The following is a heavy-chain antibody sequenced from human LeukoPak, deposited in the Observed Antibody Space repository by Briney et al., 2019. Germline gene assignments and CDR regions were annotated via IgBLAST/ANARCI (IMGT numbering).Heavy chain of an antibody. CDR2: IIPIFGTA. V-gene: IGHV1-69*05. Sequence: ASVKVSCKASGGTFSSYAISWVRQAPGQGLEWMGGIIPIFGTANYAQKFQGRVTITTDESTSTAYMELSSLRSEVTAVYYCAREIIAVAGRGLAGGAFDIWGQGTMVTVSS. D-gene: IGHD6-19*01. J-gene: IGHJ3*02. CDR3: AREIIAVAGRGLAGGAFDI. CDR1: GGTFSSYA.